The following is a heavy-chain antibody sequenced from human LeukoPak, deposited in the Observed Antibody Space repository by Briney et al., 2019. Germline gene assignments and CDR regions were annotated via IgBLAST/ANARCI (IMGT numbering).Heavy chain of an antibody. CDR2: IFTSGST. J-gene: IGHJ4*02. CDR1: GGSISSYY. CDR3: ARSYGSGSYYYFDY. D-gene: IGHD3-10*01. V-gene: IGHV4-4*07. Sequence: SETLSLTCTVSGGSISSYYWSWIRQPAGKGLECIGRIFTSGSTNYNPSLKSRVTMSVDTSKNQFSLKLSSVTAADTAVYYCARSYGSGSYYYFDYWGQGTLVTVSS.